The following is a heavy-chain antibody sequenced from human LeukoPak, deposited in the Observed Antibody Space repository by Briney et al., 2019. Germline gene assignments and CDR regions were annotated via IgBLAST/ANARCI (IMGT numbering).Heavy chain of an antibody. V-gene: IGHV3-30*03. D-gene: IGHD2-15*01. CDR1: GFTFSSYW. Sequence: GGSLRLSCAASGFTFSSYWMSWVRQAPGKGLEWVAVISYDGSNKYYADSVKGRFTISRDTSKNTLYLQMNSLRPEDTAVYYCARARLGYCYGGSCYSLPDPWGQGTLVTVSS. J-gene: IGHJ5*02. CDR3: ARARLGYCYGGSCYSLPDP. CDR2: ISYDGSNK.